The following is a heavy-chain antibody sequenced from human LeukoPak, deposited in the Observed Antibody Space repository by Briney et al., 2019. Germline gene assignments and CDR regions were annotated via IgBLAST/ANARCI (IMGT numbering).Heavy chain of an antibody. D-gene: IGHD3-9*01. CDR3: AKESGDYGIFPQHWFDP. Sequence: GRFLRLSCAASGFTFSSYGMHWVRQAPGKGLEWVAVISYDGSNKYYADSVKGRFTISRDNSKNTLYLQMNSLRAEDTAVYYCAKESGDYGIFPQHWFDPWGQGTLVTVSS. CDR2: ISYDGSNK. CDR1: GFTFSSYG. J-gene: IGHJ5*02. V-gene: IGHV3-30*18.